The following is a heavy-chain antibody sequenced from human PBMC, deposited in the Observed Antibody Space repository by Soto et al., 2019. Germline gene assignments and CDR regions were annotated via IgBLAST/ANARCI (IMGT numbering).Heavy chain of an antibody. D-gene: IGHD2-21*02. CDR3: TTWLTANFDY. CDR2: SSDRRTGNT. V-gene: IGHV3-23*01. J-gene: IGHJ4*02. Sequence: GGSLRLSCAASGFTFSSYTLNWVRRAPGKGLEWVATSSDRRTGNTHYSDSVRGRFTLSRDYSRNILFLQMDSLRADDTALYYCTTWLTANFDYWGRGTQVTVSS. CDR1: GFTFSSYT.